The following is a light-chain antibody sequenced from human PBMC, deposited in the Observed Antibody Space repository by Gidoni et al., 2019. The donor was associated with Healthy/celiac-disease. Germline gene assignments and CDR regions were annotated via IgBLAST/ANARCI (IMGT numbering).Light chain of an antibody. CDR3: GTWDSSLSAYNV. Sequence: QSVLTQPPSVSAAPGQKVTISCSGSSSNIGNNYVSWYQQLPGTAPKLLIYDNNKRPSGIPDRFSGSKSGTSATLGITGLQTGDEADYYCGTWDSSLSAYNVFGSGTKVTVL. CDR1: SSNIGNNY. J-gene: IGLJ6*01. CDR2: DNN. V-gene: IGLV1-51*01.